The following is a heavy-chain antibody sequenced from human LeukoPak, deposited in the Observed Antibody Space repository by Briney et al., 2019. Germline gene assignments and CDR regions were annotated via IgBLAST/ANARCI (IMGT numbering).Heavy chain of an antibody. CDR1: GFTFSSYA. Sequence: GGSLRLSCAASGFTFSSYAMSWVRQAPGKGLEWVSAISGSGGSTYYADSVKGRFTISRDNSKNTLYLQMNSLRAEDTAVYYCCSSRGWYFFDYWGQGTLVTVSS. D-gene: IGHD6-19*01. CDR3: CSSRGWYFFDY. CDR2: ISGSGGST. J-gene: IGHJ4*02. V-gene: IGHV3-23*01.